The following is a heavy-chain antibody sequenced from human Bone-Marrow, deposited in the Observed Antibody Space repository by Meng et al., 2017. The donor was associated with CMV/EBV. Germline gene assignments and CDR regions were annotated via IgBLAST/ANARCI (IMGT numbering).Heavy chain of an antibody. J-gene: IGHJ6*02. CDR1: GFTFDDYG. CDR3: ARAGYNITIFGVVYGMYV. V-gene: IGHV3-20*04. D-gene: IGHD3-3*01. Sequence: ESLKISCAASGFTFDDYGMSWVRQAPGKGLEWVSGINWNGGSKGYADSVKGRFTISRDNAKNSLYLQMNSLRAEDTALYYCARAGYNITIFGVVYGMYVWGQGATVTVSS. CDR2: INWNGGSK.